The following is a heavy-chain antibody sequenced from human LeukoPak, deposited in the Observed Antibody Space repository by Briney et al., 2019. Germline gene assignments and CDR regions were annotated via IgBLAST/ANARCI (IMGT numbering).Heavy chain of an antibody. CDR1: GGPFNGYY. CDR2: INHSGRT. V-gene: IGHV4-34*01. D-gene: IGHD6-13*01. CDR3: ARGLRSRWSRKSVVARFDP. J-gene: IGHJ5*02. Sequence: SEPLSLTCAVYGGPFNGYYWIWIRQPPGKGLEGIGEINHSGRTNHNPPLKSRVTISLDTSKNQFSLELSSVTAADTAVYYCARGLRSRWSRKSVVARFDPWGQGTLVTVSS.